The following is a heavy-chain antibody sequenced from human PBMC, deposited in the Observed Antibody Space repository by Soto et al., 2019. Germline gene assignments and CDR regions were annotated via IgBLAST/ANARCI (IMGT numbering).Heavy chain of an antibody. J-gene: IGHJ6*02. D-gene: IGHD3-10*01. CDR2: TIPALGKT. V-gene: IGHV1-69*10. Sequence: SVEVSCKTSGDNFKKNVFTWVLQAPGQGLEWMGGTIPALGKTHYIEKFQGRVTITVDDATRTVYMEVRDLTSEDTAIYYCARGPFRPSAMDVWGQGTTVTVSS. CDR1: GDNFKKNV. CDR3: ARGPFRPSAMDV.